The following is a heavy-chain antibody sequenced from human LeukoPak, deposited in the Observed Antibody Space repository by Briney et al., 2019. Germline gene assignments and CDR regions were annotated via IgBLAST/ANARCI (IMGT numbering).Heavy chain of an antibody. V-gene: IGHV4-61*08. Sequence: SETLSLTCAVSGGSISSGGYSWSWIRQPPGKGLEWIGYIYYSGSTNYNPSLKSRVTISVDTSKNQFSLKLSSVTAADTAVYYCARGLYGDYTTHFDYWGQGTLVTVSS. D-gene: IGHD4-17*01. CDR1: GGSISSGGYS. CDR2: IYYSGST. CDR3: ARGLYGDYTTHFDY. J-gene: IGHJ4*02.